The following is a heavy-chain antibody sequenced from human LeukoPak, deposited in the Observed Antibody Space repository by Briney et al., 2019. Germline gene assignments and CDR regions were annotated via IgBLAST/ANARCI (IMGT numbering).Heavy chain of an antibody. CDR1: GGSISSSSYY. CDR2: IYYSGST. CDR3: ARLGYSSGWPDY. V-gene: IGHV4-39*01. J-gene: IGHJ4*02. Sequence: SETLSLTCTGSGGSISSSSYYWGWIRQPPGKGLEWIGSIYYSGSTYYNPSLKSRVTISVDTSKNQFSLKLSSVTAADTAVYYCARLGYSSGWPDYWGQGTLVTVSS. D-gene: IGHD6-19*01.